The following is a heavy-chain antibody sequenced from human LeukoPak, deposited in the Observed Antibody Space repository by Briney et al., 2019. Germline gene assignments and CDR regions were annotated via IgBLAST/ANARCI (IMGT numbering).Heavy chain of an antibody. CDR1: GYSISSGYY. CDR2: IYRSGST. J-gene: IGHJ6*04. Sequence: PSETLSLTCAVSGYSISSGYYWGWIRQPPGKGLEWIGSIYRSGSTYYNPSLKSRVTISVDTSKNQFSLKLSSVTAADTAVYYCARGFRYYYYGMDVWGKGTTVTVSS. V-gene: IGHV4-38-2*01. CDR3: ARGFRYYYYGMDV.